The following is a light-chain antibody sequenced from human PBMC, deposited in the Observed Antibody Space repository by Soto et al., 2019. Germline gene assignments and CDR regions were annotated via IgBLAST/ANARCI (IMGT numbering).Light chain of an antibody. CDR1: HGVSSS. CDR2: GAS. Sequence: EIVLTQSPATLSLSPGERATLSCRASHGVSSSFLAWYQQKPGQAPRLLIYGASTRATGIPARFSGSGSGTEFTLTISSLQSEDFAVYYCQQYNNWPRTFGQGTKVDIK. CDR3: QQYNNWPRT. J-gene: IGKJ1*01. V-gene: IGKV3-15*01.